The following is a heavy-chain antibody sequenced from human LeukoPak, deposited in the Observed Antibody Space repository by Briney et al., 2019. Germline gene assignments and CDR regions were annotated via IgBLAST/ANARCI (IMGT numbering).Heavy chain of an antibody. V-gene: IGHV1-18*01. D-gene: IGHD3-3*01. J-gene: IGHJ4*02. CDR2: ISAYNGNT. CDR1: GYTFTSYG. Sequence: GASVKVSCKASGYTFTSYGISWVRQAPGQGLEWMGWISAYNGNTNYAQKFQGRVTMTRDTSISTAYMELNRLRSDDTAVYYCARGQYYDFWSGYYYSPHFDYWGQGTLVTVSS. CDR3: ARGQYYDFWSGYYYSPHFDY.